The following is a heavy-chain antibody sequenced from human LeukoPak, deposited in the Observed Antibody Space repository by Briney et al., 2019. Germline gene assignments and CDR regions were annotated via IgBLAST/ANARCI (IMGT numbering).Heavy chain of an antibody. CDR2: ISSSSSYI. CDR3: ARDRSWNPYYFDY. V-gene: IGHV3-21*01. J-gene: IGHJ4*02. CDR1: GFTFSSYS. Sequence: GGSLRLXCAASGFTFSSYSMNWVRQAPGKGLEWVSSISSSSSYIYYADSVKGRFTISRDNAKNSLYLQMNSLRAEDTAVYYCARDRSWNPYYFDYWGQGTLVTVSS. D-gene: IGHD1-1*01.